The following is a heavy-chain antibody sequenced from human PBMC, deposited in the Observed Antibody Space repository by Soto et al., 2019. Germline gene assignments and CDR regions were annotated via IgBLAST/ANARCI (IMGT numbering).Heavy chain of an antibody. CDR1: GFSLSTSGVG. J-gene: IGHJ5*02. CDR2: IYWNDDK. Sequence: VSGPTLVNPTQTLTLTCTFSGFSLSTSGVGVGWIRQPPGKALEWLALIYWNDDKRYSPSLKSRLTITKDTSKNQVVLTMTNMDPVDTATYYCAQILGYCSSTSCYYWFDPWGQGTLVTVSS. CDR3: AQILGYCSSTSCYYWFDP. D-gene: IGHD2-2*01. V-gene: IGHV2-5*01.